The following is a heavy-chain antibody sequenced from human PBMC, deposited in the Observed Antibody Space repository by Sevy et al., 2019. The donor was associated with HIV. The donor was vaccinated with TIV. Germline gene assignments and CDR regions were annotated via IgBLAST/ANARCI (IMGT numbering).Heavy chain of an antibody. V-gene: IGHV3-21*01. Sequence: GSLRLSCAASGFTFSSYSMNWVRQAPGKGLEWVSSISSSSSYIYYADSVKGRFTISRDNAKNSLYLQMNSLRAEDTAVYYCARDGVAAAGTEGLFDYWGQGTLVTVSS. CDR2: ISSSSSYI. CDR3: ARDGVAAAGTEGLFDY. J-gene: IGHJ4*02. CDR1: GFTFSSYS. D-gene: IGHD6-13*01.